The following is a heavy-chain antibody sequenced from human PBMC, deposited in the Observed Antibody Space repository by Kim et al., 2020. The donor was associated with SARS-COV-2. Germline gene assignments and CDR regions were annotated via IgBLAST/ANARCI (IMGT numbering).Heavy chain of an antibody. V-gene: IGHV1-46*01. CDR3: ASSYRGVKYDAFDI. J-gene: IGHJ3*02. D-gene: IGHD3-10*01. Sequence: QKFQGRFTMTRDTSTSTVYMELSSLRSEDTAVYYCASSYRGVKYDAFDIWGQGTMVTVSS.